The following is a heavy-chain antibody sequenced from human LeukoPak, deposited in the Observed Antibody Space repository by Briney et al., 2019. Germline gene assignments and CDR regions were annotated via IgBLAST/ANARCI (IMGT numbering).Heavy chain of an antibody. CDR2: IYYSGST. V-gene: IGHV4-39*01. Sequence: SETLSLTCTVSGGSISSSSYYWGWIRQPPGKGLEWIGSIYYSGSTYYNPSLKSRVTISVDTSKNQFSLKLSSVTAADTAVYYCATRGYCTNGVCSWGQGTLVTVSS. J-gene: IGHJ5*02. CDR1: GGSISSSSYY. CDR3: ATRGYCTNGVCS. D-gene: IGHD2-8*01.